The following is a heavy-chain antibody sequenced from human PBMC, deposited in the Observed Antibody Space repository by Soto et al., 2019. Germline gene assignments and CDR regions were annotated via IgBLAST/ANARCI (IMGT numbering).Heavy chain of an antibody. Sequence: ASVKVSCKASGYTFTSYAMHWVRQAPGQRLEWMGWINAGNGNTKYSQKFQGRVTITRDTSASTAYMELSSLRSEDTAVYYCARDSVEVGAPYYYYEMDVWGQGTTVTGSS. V-gene: IGHV1-3*01. CDR2: INAGNGNT. D-gene: IGHD1-26*01. CDR3: ARDSVEVGAPYYYYEMDV. J-gene: IGHJ6*02. CDR1: GYTFTSYA.